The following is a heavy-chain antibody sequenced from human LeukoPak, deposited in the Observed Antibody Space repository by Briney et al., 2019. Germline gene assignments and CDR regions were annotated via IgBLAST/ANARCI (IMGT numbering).Heavy chain of an antibody. Sequence: ASVKVSCKVSGYTLTELSMHWVRQAPGKGLEWMGGFDPEDGETIYAQKFQGRVTMTEDTSTDTAYMELSSLRSEDTAVYYCATPKVVAATLDAFDIWGQATMVTVSS. CDR1: GYTLTELS. CDR2: FDPEDGET. V-gene: IGHV1-24*01. J-gene: IGHJ3*02. CDR3: ATPKVVAATLDAFDI. D-gene: IGHD2-15*01.